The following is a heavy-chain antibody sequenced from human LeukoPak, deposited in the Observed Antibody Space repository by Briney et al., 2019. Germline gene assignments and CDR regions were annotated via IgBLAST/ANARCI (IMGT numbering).Heavy chain of an antibody. Sequence: SETLSHTCAVSRGSSSGYYWSWIRQPPGKGLEWIGEINLSGSTNYNPSLKSRVTISVDTSKNQFSLKLSSVTAADTAVYYCARGRKYQLLPYYYYGMDVWGQGTTVTVSS. CDR1: RGSSSGYY. J-gene: IGHJ6*02. D-gene: IGHD2-2*01. CDR2: INLSGST. V-gene: IGHV4-34*01. CDR3: ARGRKYQLLPYYYYGMDV.